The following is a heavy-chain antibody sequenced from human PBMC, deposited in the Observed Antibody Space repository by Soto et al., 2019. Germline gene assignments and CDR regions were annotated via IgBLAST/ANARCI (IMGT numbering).Heavy chain of an antibody. CDR1: GGTFSSYA. V-gene: IGHV1-69*01. CDR2: FIPIFGTA. D-gene: IGHD3-10*01. CDR3: ARDGGTYYYGSGSYGTTVRFDY. J-gene: IGHJ4*02. Sequence: QVQLVQSGAEVKKPGSSVKVSCKASGGTFSSYAISWVRQAPGQGLEWMGGFIPIFGTANYAQKFQGRVTITADESTSTAYMELSSLRSEDTAVYYCARDGGTYYYGSGSYGTTVRFDYWGQGTPLIVSS.